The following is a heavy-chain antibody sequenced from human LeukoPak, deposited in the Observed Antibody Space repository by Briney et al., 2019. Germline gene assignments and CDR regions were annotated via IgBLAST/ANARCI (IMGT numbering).Heavy chain of an antibody. J-gene: IGHJ4*02. V-gene: IGHV3-20*04. Sequence: GGSLRLSCAASGFTFDDYGMSWVRQAPGKGLEWVSDINWNGGSTGYADSVKGRFTISRDNAKNSLYLQMNSLRAEDTALYYCASLPTGGRSTSDYWGQGTLVTVSS. CDR1: GFTFDDYG. CDR3: ASLPTGGRSTSDY. CDR2: INWNGGST. D-gene: IGHD2-2*01.